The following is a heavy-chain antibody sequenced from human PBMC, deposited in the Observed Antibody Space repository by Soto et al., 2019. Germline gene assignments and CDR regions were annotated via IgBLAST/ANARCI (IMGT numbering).Heavy chain of an antibody. V-gene: IGHV3-20*04. CDR1: GFTFDDYG. J-gene: IGHJ1*01. Sequence: GGSLRLSCAASGFTFDDYGMNWVREAPGKGLQWVSGINWNGGSTGYADSVKGRFTISRDNAKSSLYLQMNSLRAEDTALYYCARSRSSGYPYFHHWGQGTLVTVSS. CDR3: ARSRSSGYPYFHH. CDR2: INWNGGST. D-gene: IGHD3-22*01.